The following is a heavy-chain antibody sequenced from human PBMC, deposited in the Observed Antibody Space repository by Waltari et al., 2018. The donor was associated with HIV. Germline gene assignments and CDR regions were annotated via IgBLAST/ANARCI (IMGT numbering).Heavy chain of an antibody. V-gene: IGHV1-69*01. Sequence: QVQLVQSGAEVKKPGSSVKVSCKASGGTFSSYAISWVRQAPGHGLEWMGGIVPISGTGNNAPKCQGRVTITAYESTSTAYMELSSLRSEDTAVYYCARVRADRDGYKTPVLGAFDIWGQGTMVTVSS. D-gene: IGHD5-12*01. J-gene: IGHJ3*02. CDR2: IVPISGTG. CDR1: GGTFSSYA. CDR3: ARVRADRDGYKTPVLGAFDI.